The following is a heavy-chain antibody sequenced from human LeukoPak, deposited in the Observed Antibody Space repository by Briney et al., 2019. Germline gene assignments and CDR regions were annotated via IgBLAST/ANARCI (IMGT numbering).Heavy chain of an antibody. V-gene: IGHV3-30*02. Sequence: GGSLRLSCAASGFTFSHHGMHWVRQAPGKGLEWVAFILFDGSKKYFVDSVKGRFTISRDNSKNAVSLQMSNLRTEDTAMYYCARLDHNSIDYWGQGTLVTVS. J-gene: IGHJ4*02. CDR2: ILFDGSKK. D-gene: IGHD1-20*01. CDR3: ARLDHNSIDY. CDR1: GFTFSHHG.